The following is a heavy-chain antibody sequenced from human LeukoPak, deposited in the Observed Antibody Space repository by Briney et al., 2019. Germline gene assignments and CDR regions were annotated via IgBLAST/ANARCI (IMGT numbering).Heavy chain of an antibody. CDR3: AREGRLSY. CDR1: GFTFSDYY. J-gene: IGHJ4*02. V-gene: IGHV3-7*05. Sequence: PGGSLRLSCAASGFTFSDYYMTWVRQAPGKGLEWVANIKQDGSDKYYVDSVKGRFTISRDNAKNSLYLQMNSLRAEDTAVYYCAREGRLSYWGQGTLVTVSS. CDR2: IKQDGSDK.